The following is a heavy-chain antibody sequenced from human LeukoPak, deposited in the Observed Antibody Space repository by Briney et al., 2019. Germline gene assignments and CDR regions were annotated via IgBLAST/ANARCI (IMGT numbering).Heavy chain of an antibody. CDR3: ARSDYDILTGYGMDV. Sequence: PGRSLRLSCAASGFTFSSYAMHWVRQAPGKGLEWVAVISYDGSIKYYADSVKGRFTISRDNSKDTLYLQMSSLRAEDTAVYYCARSDYDILTGYGMDVWGQGTTVTVS. J-gene: IGHJ6*02. CDR1: GFTFSSYA. D-gene: IGHD3-9*01. V-gene: IGHV3-30-3*01. CDR2: ISYDGSIK.